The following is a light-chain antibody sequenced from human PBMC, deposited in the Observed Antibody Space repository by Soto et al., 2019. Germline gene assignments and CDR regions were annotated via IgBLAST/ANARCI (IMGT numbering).Light chain of an antibody. V-gene: IGKV3-11*01. CDR3: QHYTTSSLT. Sequence: EIVLTQSPATLSLSPGERATLSCRASQTINNYLAWYQQKPGQAPRLLIYDASNRATGIPARFSGSGSGTDFTLTISSLEPEDFAVYYCQHYTTSSLTFGQGARLEIK. CDR1: QTINNY. CDR2: DAS. J-gene: IGKJ5*01.